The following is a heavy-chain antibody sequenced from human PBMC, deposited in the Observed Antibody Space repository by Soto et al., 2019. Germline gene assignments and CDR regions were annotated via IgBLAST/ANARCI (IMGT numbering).Heavy chain of an antibody. D-gene: IGHD4-17*01. CDR1: GFSLTNGRMG. J-gene: IGHJ6*02. V-gene: IGHV2-26*01. Sequence: QVTLKESGPVLVNPTETLTLTCSVSGFSLTNGRMGVSWMRQPPGKALEWLAHFFSDAERSYSTSMQSRLNMYKGSSGSQVVLTMTNMAPADTATYYCSRMDGDYNYYGLDVWGHGIAVTVSS. CDR2: FFSDAER. CDR3: SRMDGDYNYYGLDV.